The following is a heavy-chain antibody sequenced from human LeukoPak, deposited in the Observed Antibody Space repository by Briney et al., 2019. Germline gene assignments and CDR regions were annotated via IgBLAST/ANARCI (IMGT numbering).Heavy chain of an antibody. CDR2: ISTGGDST. CDR1: GFTFSSYA. Sequence: PRGSLRLSCAASGFTFSSYAMSWVRQAPGKGLGWVSGISTGGDSTYYADSVKGRFTISRDNSKNTLYLQMNSLGAEDTAVYYCAKDPSGLDYLDYWGQGTLVTVSA. CDR3: AKDPSGLDYLDY. J-gene: IGHJ4*02. V-gene: IGHV3-23*01.